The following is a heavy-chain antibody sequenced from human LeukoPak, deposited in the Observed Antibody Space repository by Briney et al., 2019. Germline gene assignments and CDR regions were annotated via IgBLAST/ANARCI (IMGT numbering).Heavy chain of an antibody. CDR3: ARGKWELLSHYWCFDL. J-gene: IGHJ2*01. Sequence: SQTLSLTCAISGDSVSSNSAAWNWIRQSPPRGLEWLGRTYYRSKWYNDYAVSVKSRITINPDTSKNQFSLHLNSVTPEDTAVYYCARGKWELLSHYWCFDLWGRGTLVTVSS. D-gene: IGHD1-26*01. V-gene: IGHV6-1*01. CDR2: TYYRSKWYN. CDR1: GDSVSSNSAA.